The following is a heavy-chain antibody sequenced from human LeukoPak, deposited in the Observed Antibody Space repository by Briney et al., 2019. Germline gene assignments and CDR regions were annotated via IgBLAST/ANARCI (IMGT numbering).Heavy chain of an antibody. J-gene: IGHJ4*02. D-gene: IGHD1-26*01. CDR3: ARGEMELRPLGY. Sequence: PSETLSLTCAVYGGSFSGYHWSWIRQPPGKGLEWIGEINHSGSTNYNPSLKSRVTISVDTSKNQFSLKLSSVTAADTAVYYCARGEMELRPLGYWGQGTLVTVSS. CDR2: INHSGST. V-gene: IGHV4-34*01. CDR1: GGSFSGYH.